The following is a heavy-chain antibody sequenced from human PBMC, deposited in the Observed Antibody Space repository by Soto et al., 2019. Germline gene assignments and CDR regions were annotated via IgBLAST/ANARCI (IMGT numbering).Heavy chain of an antibody. V-gene: IGHV4-59*01. D-gene: IGHD2-15*01. CDR2: IYDSGST. Sequence: SETLSLTCTFSCGSIISYYWSWIRQPPGKGLEWIWYIYDSGSTNYNPSLKSRVTISVDTSKNQSSLKLSSVTAADTAVYYCARVGDCSGGSCYYYYYGMDVWGQGTTVTVSS. CDR3: ARVGDCSGGSCYYYYYGMDV. J-gene: IGHJ6*02. CDR1: CGSIISYY.